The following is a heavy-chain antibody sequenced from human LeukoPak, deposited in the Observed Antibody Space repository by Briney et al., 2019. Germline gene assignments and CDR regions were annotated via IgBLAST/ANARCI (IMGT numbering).Heavy chain of an antibody. J-gene: IGHJ4*02. V-gene: IGHV4-39*07. CDR3: TGTTDATSSYYADS. D-gene: IGHD1-1*01. CDR2: IYYSGST. CDR1: GGSISSFSYY. Sequence: SETLSLICTVSGGSISSFSYYWGWVRQPPGKGLEWIEIIYYSGSTSYSPSLKSRVTISADTSRNQFSLNLNSVTAADTALYYCTGTTDATSSYYADSWGQGTLVTVSS.